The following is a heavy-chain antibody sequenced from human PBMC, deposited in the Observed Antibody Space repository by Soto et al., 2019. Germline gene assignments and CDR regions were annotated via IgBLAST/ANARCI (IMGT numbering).Heavy chain of an antibody. V-gene: IGHV3-30*03. Sequence: PGGSLRLSCEASEFTFSSYAMHWVRQAPGRGLEWVALISFDGRKEYYADSVKGRFTVSRDNSRSMVYLQMDSLRPDDTAIYYCARPIPRCRYNYRMDVCGQGTSDTVSS. D-gene: IGHD2-15*01. CDR1: EFTFSSYA. J-gene: IGHJ6*02. CDR3: ARPIPRCRYNYRMDV. CDR2: ISFDGRKE.